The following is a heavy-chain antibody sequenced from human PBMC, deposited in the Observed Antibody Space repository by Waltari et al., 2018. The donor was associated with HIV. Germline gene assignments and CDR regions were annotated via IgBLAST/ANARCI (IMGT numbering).Heavy chain of an antibody. D-gene: IGHD3-22*01. CDR2: ISYDGSNK. CDR1: GFTFNTYA. Sequence: QAQLVESGGGVVQPGGSLRLSCAVSGFTFNTYAMHWVRQAPGTGLGGGTVISYDGSNKYYADSVKGRFTISRDNSKTTLYLQMNSLRAEDTAVYYCARGGYYYDTSGHLDFWGQGTLVIVSS. J-gene: IGHJ4*02. CDR3: ARGGYYYDTSGHLDF. V-gene: IGHV3-30-3*01.